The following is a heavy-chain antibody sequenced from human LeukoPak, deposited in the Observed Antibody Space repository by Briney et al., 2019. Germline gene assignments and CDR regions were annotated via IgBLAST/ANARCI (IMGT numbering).Heavy chain of an antibody. CDR1: GFTVSNNY. D-gene: IGHD5-24*01. V-gene: IGHV3-53*01. Sequence: GGSLRLSRAASGFTVSNNYMSWVRQAPGKGLEWVSVIYSGDSAYYIDSVKGRFTISRDNSKNTLYLQMNSLRAEDTAVYYCARDRDGYNPFDYWGQGTLVTVSS. CDR3: ARDRDGYNPFDY. CDR2: IYSGDSA. J-gene: IGHJ4*02.